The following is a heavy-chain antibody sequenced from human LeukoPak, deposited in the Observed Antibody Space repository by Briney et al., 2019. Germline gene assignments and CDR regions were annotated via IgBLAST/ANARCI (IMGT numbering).Heavy chain of an antibody. CDR2: TWRG. Sequence: SETLSLTCTASGGSLTDGDYYWGWVRQSPGTGLHWLATTWRGASLNSRVTISLDTSQNQFSLRLASVTASDTTVYYCVRIFGYYQESMDVWGPGITVPVSS. CDR1: GGSLTDGDYY. V-gene: IGHV4-61*08. CDR3: VRIFGYYQESMDV. J-gene: IGHJ6*02. D-gene: IGHD3-3*01.